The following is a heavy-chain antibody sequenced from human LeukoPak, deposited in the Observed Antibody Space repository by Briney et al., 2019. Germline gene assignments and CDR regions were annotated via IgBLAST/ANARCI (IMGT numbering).Heavy chain of an antibody. CDR3: ARGNYDSSGYGQIDY. Sequence: GGSLRLACAASGFTFSSYSMTWVRQAPGKGLEWVSSISSSSSYIYYADSVKGRFTISRDNAKNSLYLQMNSLRAEDTAVYYCARGNYDSSGYGQIDYWGQGTLVTVSS. D-gene: IGHD3-22*01. V-gene: IGHV3-21*01. CDR2: ISSSSSYI. CDR1: GFTFSSYS. J-gene: IGHJ4*02.